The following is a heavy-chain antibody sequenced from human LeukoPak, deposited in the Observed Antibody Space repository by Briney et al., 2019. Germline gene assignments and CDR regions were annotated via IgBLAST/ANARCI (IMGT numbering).Heavy chain of an antibody. CDR3: ARTKLEYSSSWGGKYFDY. CDR2: MYYSGST. CDR1: GGSLSGYY. V-gene: IGHV4-34*01. J-gene: IGHJ4*02. Sequence: SETLSLTCAVYGGSLSGYYWTWIRQPPGKGLEWIGSMYYSGSTYYNPSLKSRVTISVDTSKNQFSLNLSSVTAADTAVYYCARTKLEYSSSWGGKYFDYWGQGTLVTVSS. D-gene: IGHD6-6*01.